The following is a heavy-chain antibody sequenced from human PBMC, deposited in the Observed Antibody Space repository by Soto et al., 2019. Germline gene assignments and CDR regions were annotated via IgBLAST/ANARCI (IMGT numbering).Heavy chain of an antibody. V-gene: IGHV1-18*01. CDR2: ISADNHNT. D-gene: IGHD3-22*01. J-gene: IGHJ4*02. CDR3: ARESRNYDARDY. Sequence: QVQLMQSGLEVKRPGASVKVSCKTSGYTFTSYVISWVRQAPGHGLEWMGWISADNHNTNVAQNFQGRVTVTTDTSTTTVFMELRNLRSDDTAVYYCARESRNYDARDYGGQGTLVTVSS. CDR1: GYTFTSYV.